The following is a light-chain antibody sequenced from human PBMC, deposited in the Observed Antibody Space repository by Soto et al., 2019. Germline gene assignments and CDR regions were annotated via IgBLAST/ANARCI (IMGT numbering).Light chain of an antibody. CDR1: SSDVGGYNY. CDR3: SSYAGSNNV. Sequence: QSVLTQPPSASGSPGQSVTISCTGTSSDVGGYNYVSWYQQHPGKAPKPMIYEVSKRPSGVPDRFSGSKSGNTASLTVSGLQAEDEADYYCSSYAGSNNVFGTGTKSPS. V-gene: IGLV2-8*01. J-gene: IGLJ1*01. CDR2: EVS.